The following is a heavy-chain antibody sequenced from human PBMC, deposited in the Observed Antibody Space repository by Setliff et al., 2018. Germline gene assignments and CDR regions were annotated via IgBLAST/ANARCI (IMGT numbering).Heavy chain of an antibody. CDR2: ISSSSSTI. Sequence: PGGSLRLSCAASGFTFSSYEMNWVRQAPGKGLEWVSYISSSSSTIYYADSVKGRFTISRDNAKNSLYLQMNSLRAEDTAVYYCARDHIYRGGSWYDYFDSWGQGTLVTVSS. D-gene: IGHD2-15*01. CDR1: GFTFSSYE. CDR3: ARDHIYRGGSWYDYFDS. V-gene: IGHV3-48*01. J-gene: IGHJ4*02.